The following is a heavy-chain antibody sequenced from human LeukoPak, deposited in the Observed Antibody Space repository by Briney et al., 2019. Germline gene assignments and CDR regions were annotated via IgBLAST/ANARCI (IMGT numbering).Heavy chain of an antibody. J-gene: IGHJ4*02. V-gene: IGHV4-34*01. Sequence: PSETLSLTCAVYGGSFSGYYWSWIRQPPGKGLEWIGEINHSGSTNYNPSLKSRVTISVDTSKNQVSLKLSSVTAADTAVYYCARGRGYDPFDYWGQGTLVTVSS. CDR3: ARGRGYDPFDY. CDR1: GGSFSGYY. CDR2: INHSGST. D-gene: IGHD5-12*01.